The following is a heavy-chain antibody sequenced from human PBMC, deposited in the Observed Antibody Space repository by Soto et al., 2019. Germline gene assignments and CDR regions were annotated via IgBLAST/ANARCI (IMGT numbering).Heavy chain of an antibody. D-gene: IGHD5-12*01. Sequence: QVQLVESGGGVVQPGRSLRLSCAASGFTFSSYGMHWVRQAPGKGLEWVAVISYDGSNKYYADSVKGRFTISRDNSKNTLYLQMNSLRAEDTAVYYCAKLGADSCYDWGIYFDYWGQGTLVTVSS. CDR1: GFTFSSYG. V-gene: IGHV3-30*18. CDR2: ISYDGSNK. J-gene: IGHJ4*02. CDR3: AKLGADSCYDWGIYFDY.